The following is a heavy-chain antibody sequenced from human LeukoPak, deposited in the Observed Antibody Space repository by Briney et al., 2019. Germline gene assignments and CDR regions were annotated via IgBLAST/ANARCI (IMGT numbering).Heavy chain of an antibody. V-gene: IGHV3-20*04. CDR2: LNWNGAST. D-gene: IGHD3-10*01. CDR3: APLWFGELLSLLDY. Sequence: GGSLRLSCAASGFTFDDYGLSWVRQVPGKGLEWVSGLNWNGASTGYADSVKGRFTISRDNSKNTLYLQMNSLRAEDTAVYYCAPLWFGELLSLLDYWGQGTLVTVSS. J-gene: IGHJ4*02. CDR1: GFTFDDYG.